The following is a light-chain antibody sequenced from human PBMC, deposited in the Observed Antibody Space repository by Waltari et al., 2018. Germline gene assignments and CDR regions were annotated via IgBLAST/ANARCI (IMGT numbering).Light chain of an antibody. Sequence: DIQMTQSPSSLSASVGDRVTITCRASQSISSYLNWYQQKPGKAPKLLIYAASSLQSGVPARFSGSGSGTDFTLTISSLQPEDFATYYCQKYNSAPWTFGQGTKVEI. CDR2: AAS. CDR1: QSISSY. CDR3: QKYNSAPWT. V-gene: IGKV1-39*01. J-gene: IGKJ1*01.